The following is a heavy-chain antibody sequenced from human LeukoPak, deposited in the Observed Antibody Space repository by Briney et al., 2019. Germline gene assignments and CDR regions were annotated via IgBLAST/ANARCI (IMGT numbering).Heavy chain of an antibody. CDR2: IYYSGST. CDR3: ARQYYYGMDV. J-gene: IGHJ6*02. V-gene: IGHV4-59*01. Sequence: SETLSLTRTVSGGSNSSYYWSWIRQRPGKGLEWIGYIYYSGSTNYNPSLKSRVTISVDTSKNQFSLKLSSVTAADTAVYYCARQYYYGMDVWGQGTTVTVSS. CDR1: GGSNSSYY.